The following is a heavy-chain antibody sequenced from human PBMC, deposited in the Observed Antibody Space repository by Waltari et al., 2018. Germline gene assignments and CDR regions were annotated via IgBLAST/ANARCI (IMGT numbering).Heavy chain of an antibody. CDR3: ARGSSMIVVLKYAFDI. CDR2: IIPIFGTA. J-gene: IGHJ3*02. D-gene: IGHD3-22*01. CDR1: GGTFSSYA. Sequence: QVQLVQSGAEVKKPGSSVKVSCKASGGTFSSYAISWVRQAPGQGLEWMGGIIPIFGTANYARKFQGRVTITADESTSTAYMELSSLRSEDTAVYYCARGSSMIVVLKYAFDIWGQGTMVTVSS. V-gene: IGHV1-69*12.